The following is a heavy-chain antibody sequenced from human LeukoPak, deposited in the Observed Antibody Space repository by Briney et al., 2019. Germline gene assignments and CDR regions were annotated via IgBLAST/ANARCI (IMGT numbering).Heavy chain of an antibody. CDR3: VRSTTGTSFDY. J-gene: IGHJ4*02. V-gene: IGHV5-51*01. CDR2: TYPGDSNT. CDR1: GYSFTNNW. D-gene: IGHD1-1*01. Sequence: GESLKISCKGSGYSFTNNWIGWVRQMPGKGLEWMGITYPGDSNTRYSPSFQGQVTISADKSISSAYLQWSSLKASDTAKYYCVRSTTGTSFDYWGQGTLVTVSS.